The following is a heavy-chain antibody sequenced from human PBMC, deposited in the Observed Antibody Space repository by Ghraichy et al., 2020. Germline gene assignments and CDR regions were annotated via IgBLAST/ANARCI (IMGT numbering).Heavy chain of an antibody. CDR2: IKQDGSKR. CDR1: GFTRSNYW. CDR3: ARDVLTTVDY. D-gene: IGHD4-17*01. J-gene: IGHJ4*02. Sequence: GGSLRLSGAASGFTRSNYWMTWVRQAPGKGLEWVANIKQDGSKRNYVASVRGRFTISRDNAKNSLYLQMNSLRVEDTGLYYCARDVLTTVDYWGQGTLVTVSS. V-gene: IGHV3-7*01.